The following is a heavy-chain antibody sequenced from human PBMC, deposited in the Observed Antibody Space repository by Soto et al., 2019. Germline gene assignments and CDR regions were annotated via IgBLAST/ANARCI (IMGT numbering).Heavy chain of an antibody. CDR3: ARWVEVSLDYFDS. D-gene: IGHD1-1*01. CDR2: VFHNGRT. V-gene: IGHV4-30-4*01. CDR1: GFSMGKSAPF. J-gene: IGHJ4*02. Sequence: SAILSLTCTVYGFSMGKSAPFCSWVRQTPGKGLEWIGHVFHNGRTYYNPSLKGRVGILVDTSRNQFSLNLNSMTVADAAVYYCARWVEVSLDYFDSWGQG.